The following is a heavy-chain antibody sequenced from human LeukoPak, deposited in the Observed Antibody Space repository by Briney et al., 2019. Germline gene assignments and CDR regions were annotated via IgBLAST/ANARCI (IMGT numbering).Heavy chain of an antibody. D-gene: IGHD3-9*01. J-gene: IGHJ4*02. CDR2: IKSKTDGGTT. Sequence: GGSLRLSCAASGFTFSNAWMSWVRQAPGKGLEWVGRIKSKTDGGTTDYAAPVKGRFTISRDDTKNTLYLQMNSLKTEDTAVYYCTTDLYYDILTGSTTIDYWGQGTLVTVSS. V-gene: IGHV3-15*01. CDR1: GFTFSNAW. CDR3: TTDLYYDILTGSTTIDY.